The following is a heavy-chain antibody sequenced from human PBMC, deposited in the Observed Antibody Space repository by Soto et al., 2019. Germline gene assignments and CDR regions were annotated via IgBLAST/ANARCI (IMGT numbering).Heavy chain of an antibody. CDR1: GFTLRSYG. J-gene: IGHJ4*02. D-gene: IGHD2-2*01. V-gene: IGHV3-30*03. CDR2: VSYDGSNE. CDR3: ARGVGRVVAAAIDY. Sequence: GGSLRLSCAASGFTLRSYGMYWVRQAPGKGLEWVAVVSYDGSNENYADSVKGRFTISRDNSKNTLYLQMDSMRVEDTAVYYCARGVGRVVAAAIDYWGQGTLVTVSS.